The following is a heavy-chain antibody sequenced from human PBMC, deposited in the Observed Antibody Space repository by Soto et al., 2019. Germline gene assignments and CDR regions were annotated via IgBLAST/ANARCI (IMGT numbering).Heavy chain of an antibody. CDR2: ISSGDAFT. J-gene: IGHJ5*02. D-gene: IGHD6-19*01. V-gene: IGHV3-23*01. CDR1: GFNFRNYA. CDR3: AKDRQDSSFS. Sequence: EVQLLESGGGLVQPGGSLRLSCAASGFNFRNYAMSWVRQAPGKGLEWVSTISSGDAFTYYADSVKGRFTISRDYSKSTLYLPMNTLRAEDTAVYYCAKDRQDSSFSWWQGTLVTVSS.